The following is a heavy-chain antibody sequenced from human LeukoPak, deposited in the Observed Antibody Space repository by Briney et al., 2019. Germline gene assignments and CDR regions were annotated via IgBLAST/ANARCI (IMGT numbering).Heavy chain of an antibody. V-gene: IGHV4-34*08. D-gene: IGHD3-3*01. CDR3: ATLRLEITIFGVVHYYGMDV. J-gene: IGHJ6*02. Sequence: PGGSLRLSCAASGFTFSSYAMSWIRQPPGKGLEWIGEINHSGSTNYNPSLKSRVTISVDTSKNQFSLKLSSVTAADTAVYYCATLRLEITIFGVVHYYGMDVWGQGTTVTVSS. CDR2: INHSGST. CDR1: GFTFSSYA.